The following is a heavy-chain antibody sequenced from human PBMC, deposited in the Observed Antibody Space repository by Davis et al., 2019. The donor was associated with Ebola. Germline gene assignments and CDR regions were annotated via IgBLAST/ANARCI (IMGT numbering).Heavy chain of an antibody. V-gene: IGHV4-59*12. D-gene: IGHD3-9*01. CDR2: IYYSGST. Sequence: PSETLSLTCTVSGGSISSYYWSWIRQPPGKGLEWIGYIYYSGSTNYNPSLKSRVTISVDTSKNQFSLKLSSVTAADTAVYYCARRHYDILTGYIDYWGQGTLVTVSS. CDR3: ARRHYDILTGYIDY. J-gene: IGHJ4*02. CDR1: GGSISSYY.